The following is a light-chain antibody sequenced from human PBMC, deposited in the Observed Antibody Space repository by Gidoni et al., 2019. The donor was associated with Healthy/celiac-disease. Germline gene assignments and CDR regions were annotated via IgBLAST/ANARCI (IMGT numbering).Light chain of an antibody. Sequence: QSVLTQPPSVSGAPRQRVIISCSGRKSNIGDRGVNWYQQLPGKAPRLLIYYDDMVSSGVSDRFSGSKSGTSASLAISGLQPEDEADYYCAAWEDSLNTWVFGGGTKLTVL. V-gene: IGLV1-36*01. CDR3: AAWEDSLNTWV. CDR1: KSNIGDRG. J-gene: IGLJ3*02. CDR2: YDD.